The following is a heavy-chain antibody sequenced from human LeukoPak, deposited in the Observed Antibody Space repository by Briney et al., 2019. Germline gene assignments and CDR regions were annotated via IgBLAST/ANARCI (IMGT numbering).Heavy chain of an antibody. CDR3: ARHIAAAGHDAFDI. J-gene: IGHJ3*02. V-gene: IGHV3-11*01. Sequence: PGGSLRLSCAASKFTFSDYYMSWIRQAPGKGLEWVSYITGSGNAIYYADSVKGRFTISRDNTKNSLYLQMNSLRADDTAVYYCARHIAAAGHDAFDIWGQGTMVTVSS. CDR1: KFTFSDYY. CDR2: ITGSGNAI. D-gene: IGHD6-13*01.